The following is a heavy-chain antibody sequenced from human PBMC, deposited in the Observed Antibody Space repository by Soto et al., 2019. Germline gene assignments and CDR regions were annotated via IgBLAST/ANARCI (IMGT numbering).Heavy chain of an antibody. CDR3: ARGLYSSSPYYYYYYYMDV. J-gene: IGHJ6*03. CDR1: GFTFSSYW. CDR2: IKQDGSEK. V-gene: IGHV3-7*04. Sequence: GGSLRLSCAASGFTFSSYWMSWVRQAPGKGLEWVANIKQDGSEKYYVDSVKGRFTISRDNAKNSLYLQMNSLRAEDTAVYYCARGLYSSSPYYYYYYYMDVWGKGTTVTVSS. D-gene: IGHD6-6*01.